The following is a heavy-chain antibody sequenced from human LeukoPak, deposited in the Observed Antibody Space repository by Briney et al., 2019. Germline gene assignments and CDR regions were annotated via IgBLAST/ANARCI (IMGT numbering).Heavy chain of an antibody. CDR2: INHSGST. Sequence: SETLSLTCAVYGGSFSGYYWSWIRQPPGRGLEWIGEINHSGSTNYNPSLKSRVTISGDTSKNQFSLKLSSVTAAATAVYFCARVGYSYVINDWSRTGLGAYPTKYYYHMDVWGKGTTVTGSS. J-gene: IGHJ6*03. V-gene: IGHV4-34*01. D-gene: IGHD5-18*01. CDR3: ARVGYSYVINDWSRTGLGAYPTKYYYHMDV. CDR1: GGSFSGYY.